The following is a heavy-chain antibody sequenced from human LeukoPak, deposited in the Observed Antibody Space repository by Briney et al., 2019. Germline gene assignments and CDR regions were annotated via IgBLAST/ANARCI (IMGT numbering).Heavy chain of an antibody. CDR2: INHSGST. J-gene: IGHJ4*02. D-gene: IGHD5-18*01. Sequence: SETLSLTCTVSGGSFSGYYWSWIRQPPGKGLEWIGEINHSGSTNYNPSLKSRVTISVDTSKNQFSLKLSSVTAADTAVYYCARFRYRYGFFLGDYWGQGTLVTVSS. CDR3: ARFRYRYGFFLGDY. CDR1: GGSFSGYY. V-gene: IGHV4-34*01.